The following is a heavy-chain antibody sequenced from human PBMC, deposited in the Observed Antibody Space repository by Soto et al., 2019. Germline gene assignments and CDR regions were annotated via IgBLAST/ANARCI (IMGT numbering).Heavy chain of an antibody. CDR3: TGGDYVSYAGVWFDP. V-gene: IGHV4-4*02. Sequence: QVQLQESGPGLVKSSGTLSLTCAVSGGFISSGGWWTWVRQPPGKGLEWIGQIYHGGSTNYNPSHNSRVILSLHKYTNHFSLKLDSVNVADMVVYDCTGGDYVSYAGVWFDPWGQGTQVTV. CDR1: GGFISSGGW. D-gene: IGHD3-16*01. J-gene: IGHJ5*02. CDR2: IYHGGST.